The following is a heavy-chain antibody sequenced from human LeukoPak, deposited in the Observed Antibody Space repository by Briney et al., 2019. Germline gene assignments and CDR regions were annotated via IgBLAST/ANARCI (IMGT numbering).Heavy chain of an antibody. CDR3: AKDIAVAINWFDS. D-gene: IGHD6-19*01. V-gene: IGHV3-30*02. CDR1: GFTFSSYG. CDR2: IRYDGSNK. Sequence: GGSLRLSCAASGFTFSSYGMHWVRQAPGKGLEWVAFIRYDGSNKYYADSVKGRFTISRDNSKNTLYLQMNSLRAEDTAVYYCAKDIAVAINWFDSWGQGTLVTVSS. J-gene: IGHJ5*01.